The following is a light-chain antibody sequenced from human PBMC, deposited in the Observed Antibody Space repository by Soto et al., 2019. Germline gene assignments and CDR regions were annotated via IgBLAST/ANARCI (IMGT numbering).Light chain of an antibody. J-gene: IGLJ2*01. Sequence: NFMLTQPHSVSEAPGKTVTISCTRSSGSIASNYVQWYQQRPGSAPTPVIYEDNERHSGVPDRVSGSIDSSSNSASLTISGLKTDDEADYYCQSYHSGNVVFGGGTKLTVL. CDR2: EDN. V-gene: IGLV6-57*04. CDR1: SGSIASNY. CDR3: QSYHSGNVV.